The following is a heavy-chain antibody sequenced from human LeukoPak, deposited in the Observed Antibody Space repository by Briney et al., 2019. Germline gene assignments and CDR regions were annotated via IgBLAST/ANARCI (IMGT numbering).Heavy chain of an antibody. Sequence: PGGSLRLSCAASGITVSSNYMSWVRQAPGKGLEWVSVIYGGGSTYYADSVKGRFTISGDNSKNILYLQMNSLRAEDTAVYYCATLAVAGAENAFDFWGLGTMVTVSS. CDR3: ATLAVAGAENAFDF. CDR2: IYGGGST. D-gene: IGHD6-19*01. J-gene: IGHJ3*01. V-gene: IGHV3-66*01. CDR1: GITVSSNY.